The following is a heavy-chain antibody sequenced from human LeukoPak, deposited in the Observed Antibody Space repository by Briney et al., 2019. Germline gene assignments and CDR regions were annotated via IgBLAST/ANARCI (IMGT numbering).Heavy chain of an antibody. CDR3: ARDSSDYYRGLFDY. CDR1: GFTFSSHG. V-gene: IGHV3-33*01. D-gene: IGHD4-17*01. J-gene: IGHJ4*02. Sequence: GGSLRLSCAASGFTFSSHGMHWVRQAPGKGLEWVAVIWYDGSKRYYADSVKGRFTISRDNAKNSLYLQMSSLSAEDTAVYYCARDSSDYYRGLFDYWGQGTLVTVSS. CDR2: IWYDGSKR.